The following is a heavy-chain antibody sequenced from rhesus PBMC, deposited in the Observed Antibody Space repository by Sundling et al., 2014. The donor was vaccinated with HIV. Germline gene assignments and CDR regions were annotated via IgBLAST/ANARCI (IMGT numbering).Heavy chain of an antibody. CDR2: VSGAIGNT. V-gene: IGHV4S2*01. D-gene: IGHD4-29*01. Sequence: QVQLQESGPGLVKPSETLPLTCAVSGASISNNYWSWIRQAPGKGLDWIGRVSGAIGNTEYNPSVKSRVTISTDTSKNQFSLKLNSVTAADTAVYYCARDLHGTTDYWGQGVLVTVSS. J-gene: IGHJ4*01. CDR3: ARDLHGTTDY. CDR1: GASISNNY.